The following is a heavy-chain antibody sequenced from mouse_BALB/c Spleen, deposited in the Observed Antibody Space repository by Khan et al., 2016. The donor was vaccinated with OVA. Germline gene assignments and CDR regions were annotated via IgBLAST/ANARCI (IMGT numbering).Heavy chain of an antibody. J-gene: IGHJ3*01. V-gene: IGHV3-2*02. D-gene: IGHD2-3*01. Sequence: EVKLEESGPGLVKPSQSLSLTCTVTGYSITSDYAWNWIRQFPGNKLEWMGYISYSGDTSYNPSLKSRISVTRDTSKNQFFLQLNFVTTEDTATYYCAMGRTYWGQGTLVAVSA. CDR1: GYSITSDYA. CDR2: ISYSGDT. CDR3: AMGRTY.